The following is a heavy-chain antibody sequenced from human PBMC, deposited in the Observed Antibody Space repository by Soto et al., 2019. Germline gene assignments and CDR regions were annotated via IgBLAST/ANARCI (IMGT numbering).Heavy chain of an antibody. CDR2: ITHSGST. Sequence: QVQLQQWGAGLLKPSETLSLTCAVYGGSFSGYYWSWIRQPPGKGLEWIGEITHSGSTNYNPSLKSRVTISVDTSKNQFSLKLSSVTAADTAVYYCARGQVVPAAPYNWFDPWGQGTLVTVSS. CDR1: GGSFSGYY. V-gene: IGHV4-34*01. CDR3: ARGQVVPAAPYNWFDP. D-gene: IGHD2-2*01. J-gene: IGHJ5*02.